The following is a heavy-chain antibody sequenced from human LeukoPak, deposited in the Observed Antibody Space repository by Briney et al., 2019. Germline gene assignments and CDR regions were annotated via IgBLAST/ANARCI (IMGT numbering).Heavy chain of an antibody. Sequence: SETLSLTCTVSGGSISSSSYYWGWIRQPPGKGLEWIGSIYYSGSTYYNPSLKSRVTMSVDTSKNQFSLKLSSVTAADTAVYYCARVSSLDNWFDPWGQGTLVTVSS. D-gene: IGHD2-15*01. CDR2: IYYSGST. J-gene: IGHJ5*02. CDR1: GGSISSSSYY. V-gene: IGHV4-39*07. CDR3: ARVSSLDNWFDP.